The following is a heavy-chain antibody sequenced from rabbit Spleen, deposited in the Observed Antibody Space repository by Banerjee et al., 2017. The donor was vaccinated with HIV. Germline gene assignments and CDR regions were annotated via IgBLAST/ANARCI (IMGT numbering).Heavy chain of an antibody. Sequence: QSLEESGGDRVKPGASLTLTCTASGFSFSSSYWICWVRQAPGKGLECIACIYGDRSGSTYYANWAKGRFTISRTSSTTVTLEMTSLTAADTATYFCARGSAAMTMVITGFYLNLWGQGTLVTVS. D-gene: IGHD2-1*01. CDR3: ARGSAAMTMVITGFYLNL. V-gene: IGHV1S40*01. J-gene: IGHJ4*01. CDR2: IYGDRSGST. CDR1: GFSFSSSYW.